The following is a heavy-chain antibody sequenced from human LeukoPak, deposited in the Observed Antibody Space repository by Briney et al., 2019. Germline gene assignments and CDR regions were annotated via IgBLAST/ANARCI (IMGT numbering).Heavy chain of an antibody. D-gene: IGHD2-2*01. V-gene: IGHV4-34*01. CDR3: ARFRGKGCPPAQFDY. Sequence: SETLSLTCAVYGGSFSGYYWSWIRQAPGKGLEWIGGINHSGSTNYNPSLKRRVTISVDTSKNQLSLMLSAVTAADTAVYYCARFRGKGCPPAQFDYWGQGTLVTVSS. CDR2: INHSGST. J-gene: IGHJ4*02. CDR1: GGSFSGYY.